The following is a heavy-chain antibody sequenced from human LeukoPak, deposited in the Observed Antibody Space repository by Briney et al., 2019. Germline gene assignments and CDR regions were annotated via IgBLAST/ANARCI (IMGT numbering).Heavy chain of an antibody. V-gene: IGHV4-30-2*01. J-gene: IGHJ4*02. CDR3: ARDPGLEWLLAFDY. Sequence: PSLTLSLTCTVSGGSISSGGYYWSWIRQPPGKGLEWIGYIYHSGSTYYNPSLKSRVTISVDRSKNQFSLKLSSVTAADTAVYYCARDPGLEWLLAFDYWGQGTLVTVSS. D-gene: IGHD3-3*01. CDR2: IYHSGST. CDR1: GGSISSGGYY.